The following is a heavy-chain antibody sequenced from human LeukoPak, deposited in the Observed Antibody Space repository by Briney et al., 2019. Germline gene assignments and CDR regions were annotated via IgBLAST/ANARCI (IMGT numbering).Heavy chain of an antibody. D-gene: IGHD2-21*02. CDR1: GFTFSSYS. V-gene: IGHV3-21*01. CDR2: ISSGSSYI. Sequence: GGSLRLSCAASGFTFSSYSMNWVRQAPGKGLEWVSSISSGSSYIYYADSVKGRFTISRDNAKNSLYLQMNSLRAEDTAVYYCARAVVVTTDAFDIWGQGTMVTVSS. CDR3: ARAVVVTTDAFDI. J-gene: IGHJ3*02.